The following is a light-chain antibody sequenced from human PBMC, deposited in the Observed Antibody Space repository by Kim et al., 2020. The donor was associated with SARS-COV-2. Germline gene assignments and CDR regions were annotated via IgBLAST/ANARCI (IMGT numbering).Light chain of an antibody. CDR3: QQYDRPPYT. V-gene: IGKV3-20*01. CDR2: GTS. J-gene: IGKJ2*01. Sequence: WSPGERATLSCRASQSVAPNHLAWFQQKPGQAPRLLIYGTSSRATGIPDRFSASESGTDFTLTISRLEPEDFAVYFCQQYDRPPYTFGQGTKLEI. CDR1: QSVAPNH.